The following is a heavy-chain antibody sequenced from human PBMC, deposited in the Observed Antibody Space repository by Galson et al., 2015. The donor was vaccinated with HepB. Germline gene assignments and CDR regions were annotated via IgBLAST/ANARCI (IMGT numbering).Heavy chain of an antibody. CDR3: ARLLWFGESPGGADV. Sequence: QSGAEVKKPGESLRISCKGSGYSFTSYWISWVRQMPGKGLEWMGRIDPSDSYTNYSPSFQGHVTISADKSISTAYLQWSSLTASDTARYYCARLLWFGESPGGADVWGQGTTVTVSS. J-gene: IGHJ6*02. CDR2: IDPSDSYT. CDR1: GYSFTSYW. D-gene: IGHD3-10*01. V-gene: IGHV5-10-1*01.